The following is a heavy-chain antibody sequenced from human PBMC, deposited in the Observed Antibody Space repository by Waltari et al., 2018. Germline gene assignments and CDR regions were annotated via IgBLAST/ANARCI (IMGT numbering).Heavy chain of an antibody. CDR3: AIGYSGGWYGV. Sequence: QVQLQQWGAGLLKPSETLSLTCAVYGGSFSGYYWTWIRQPPDKGLEWVGEINHSSGRTNYNPSLKSRLTILIDTSKNQFSLKLSSVIAADTAVYYCAIGYSGGWYGVWGQGTLVTVSS. J-gene: IGHJ4*02. CDR1: GGSFSGYY. V-gene: IGHV4-34*02. CDR2: INHSSGRT. D-gene: IGHD6-19*01.